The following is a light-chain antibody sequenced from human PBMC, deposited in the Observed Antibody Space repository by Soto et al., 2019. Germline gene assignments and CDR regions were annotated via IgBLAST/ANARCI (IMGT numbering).Light chain of an antibody. CDR2: GAS. CDR1: QSVSSSY. Sequence: EIVLTQSPGTLSLSPGERATLSCRASQSVSSSYLAWYQQKPGQAPRLLIYGASSRATGIPDRFSGSGSGTAFSLPISRLEPEDFAVSYCQQYVSSPRRTFGQGTKVEIK. J-gene: IGKJ1*01. V-gene: IGKV3-20*01. CDR3: QQYVSSPRRT.